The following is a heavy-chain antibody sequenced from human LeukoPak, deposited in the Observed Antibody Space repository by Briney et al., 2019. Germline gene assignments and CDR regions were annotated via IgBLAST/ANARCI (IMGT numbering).Heavy chain of an antibody. J-gene: IGHJ5*02. CDR2: IDPSGGST. V-gene: IGHV1-46*01. D-gene: IGHD3-10*01. Sequence: GASVKVSCKASAYTFTRYLLHWVRQAPGQGLEWMGIIDPSGGSTDYAQKFQGRVTMTRDTSTSTVYMELSSLRSEDTAVYYCARDLGLRGVTNWFDPWGQGTLVTVSS. CDR1: AYTFTRYL. CDR3: ARDLGLRGVTNWFDP.